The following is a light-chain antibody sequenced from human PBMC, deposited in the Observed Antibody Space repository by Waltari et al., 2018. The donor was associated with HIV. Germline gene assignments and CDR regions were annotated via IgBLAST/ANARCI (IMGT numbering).Light chain of an antibody. Sequence: QSVLTQPPSASGAPGQTVTISCPGSNSNIGIYTVHWYQQFPGTAPKLLIYDNNQRPSGVPDRFSGSKSGTSASLAIRGVQSEDEADYYCAAWDDRLDGPWVFGGGTKLTVL. V-gene: IGLV1-44*01. CDR3: AAWDDRLDGPWV. CDR1: NSNIGIYT. CDR2: DNN. J-gene: IGLJ3*02.